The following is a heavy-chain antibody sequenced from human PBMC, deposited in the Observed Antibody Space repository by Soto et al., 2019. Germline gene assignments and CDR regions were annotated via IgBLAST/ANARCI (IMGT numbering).Heavy chain of an antibody. CDR1: GGTFSSYA. CDR2: IIPIFGTA. V-gene: IGHV1-69*13. Sequence: GASVKVSCKASGGTFSSYAISWVRQAPGQGLEWMGGIIPIFGTANYAQKFQGRVTITADESTSTAYMELSSLRSEDTAVYYCASSGWEPRLNWFDPWGQGTLVTVSS. J-gene: IGHJ5*02. CDR3: ASSGWEPRLNWFDP. D-gene: IGHD1-26*01.